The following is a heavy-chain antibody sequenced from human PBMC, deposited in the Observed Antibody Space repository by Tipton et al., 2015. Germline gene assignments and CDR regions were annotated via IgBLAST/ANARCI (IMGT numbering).Heavy chain of an antibody. Sequence: TLSLTCTVSSDSINKYYWSWIRQPPGKELQWIGYIQYSGGTNYNPSLESRVSMSVDTSKTQFSLEMRSVTAADTAVYYCARMNAVTTPPDFYFDYWGQGTLVTVSS. J-gene: IGHJ4*02. V-gene: IGHV4-59*12. CDR2: IQYSGGT. CDR1: SDSINKYY. D-gene: IGHD4-17*01. CDR3: ARMNAVTTPPDFYFDY.